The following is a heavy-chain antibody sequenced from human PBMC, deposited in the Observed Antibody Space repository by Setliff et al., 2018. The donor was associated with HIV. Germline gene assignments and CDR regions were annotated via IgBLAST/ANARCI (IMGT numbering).Heavy chain of an antibody. V-gene: IGHV1-69*10. J-gene: IGHJ5*02. Sequence: ASVKVSCKASGGTFSSYVISWVRQAPGQGLEWMGGIIPIIDITNYAQKFQGRVTITADKSTSTAYMELSSLRSEDTAVYYCARGTTPLGWFDPWGQGTLVTVSS. CDR1: GGTFSSYV. CDR3: ARGTTPLGWFDP. CDR2: IIPIIDIT. D-gene: IGHD2-2*01.